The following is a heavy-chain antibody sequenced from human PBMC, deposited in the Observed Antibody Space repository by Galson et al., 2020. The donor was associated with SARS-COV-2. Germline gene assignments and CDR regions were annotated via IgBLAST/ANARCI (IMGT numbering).Heavy chain of an antibody. V-gene: IGHV3-30*04. J-gene: IGHJ3*02. Sequence: GESLKISCAASGFTFFSYAINWVRQAPGKGLEWVAVISYDGSEKYYGDSVKGRFTISRDNSRNTLYLEMDRLRPEDTAVYYCARSGPSLAGTMGAFDIWGQGTTGTV. CDR3: ARSGPSLAGTMGAFDI. CDR1: GFTFFSYA. D-gene: IGHD6-19*01. CDR2: ISYDGSEK.